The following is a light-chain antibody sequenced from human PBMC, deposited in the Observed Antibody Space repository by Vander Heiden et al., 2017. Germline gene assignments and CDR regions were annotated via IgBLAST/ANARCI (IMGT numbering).Light chain of an antibody. CDR2: GAS. Sequence: ETVFTQSPGTLSLSPGERATLSCRASQSVSSSYLAWYQQKPGQAPTLLIYGASSRATGIPDRFSGSGSGTDFTLTISRLEPEDFAVYYCQQYGSSPTFGQGTRLEIK. J-gene: IGKJ5*01. V-gene: IGKV3-20*01. CDR1: QSVSSSY. CDR3: QQYGSSPT.